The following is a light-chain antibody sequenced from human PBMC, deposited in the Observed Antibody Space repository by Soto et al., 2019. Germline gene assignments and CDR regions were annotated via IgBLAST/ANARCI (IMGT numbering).Light chain of an antibody. J-gene: IGKJ5*01. V-gene: IGKV1-27*01. Sequence: DIQMTQSPSSLSACVGDRVTITCRASQGISNYLAWYQQKPGKVPKLLIYAASTLQSGVPSRFSGSGSGTDFTLTISSLQSEDDATCYSREYNSAPPTIGQGRRLEIK. CDR1: QGISNY. CDR3: REYNSAPPT. CDR2: AAS.